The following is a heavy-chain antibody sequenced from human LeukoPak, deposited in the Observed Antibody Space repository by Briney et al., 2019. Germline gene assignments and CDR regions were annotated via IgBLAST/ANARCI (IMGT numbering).Heavy chain of an antibody. Sequence: PSETLSLTCTVSGGSISSYYWSWIRQPAGKGLEWIGRIYTSGSTNYNPSLKSRVTMSVDTSKNQFSLRLSSVTAADTAMYYCARDPTPEYSTSWYDTWGQGTLVTVSS. V-gene: IGHV4-4*07. CDR1: GGSISSYY. CDR3: ARDPTPEYSTSWYDT. D-gene: IGHD6-6*01. J-gene: IGHJ5*02. CDR2: IYTSGST.